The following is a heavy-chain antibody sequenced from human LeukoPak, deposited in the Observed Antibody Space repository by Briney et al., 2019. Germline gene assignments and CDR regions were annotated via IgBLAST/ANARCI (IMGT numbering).Heavy chain of an antibody. Sequence: PGGSLRLSCATSGFTFNNYPMHWVRQAPGKGLEWGAVIGYDGRFKFHSDSVKGRFTISRDDSKNTLYLQMNSLKPEDTALYYCARDPKTGSPDYFDYWGQGTLVTVPT. CDR3: ARDPKTGSPDYFDY. CDR2: IGYDGRFK. V-gene: IGHV3-30*04. J-gene: IGHJ4*02. D-gene: IGHD3-10*01. CDR1: GFTFNNYP.